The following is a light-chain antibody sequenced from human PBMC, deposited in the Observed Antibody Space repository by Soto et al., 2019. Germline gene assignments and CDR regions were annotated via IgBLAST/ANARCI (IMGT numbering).Light chain of an antibody. CDR3: QQYGSSPPYT. J-gene: IGKJ2*01. V-gene: IGKV3-20*01. CDR1: QSVSSRY. CDR2: GAS. Sequence: EIVLTQSPGTLSLSPGERATLSCRASQSVSSRYLAWYQQKPGQAPRLLMYGASSRATGSPDRFSGSGSGTDFTLTISRLETEAVYYCQQYGSSPPYTFGQGTTLEIK.